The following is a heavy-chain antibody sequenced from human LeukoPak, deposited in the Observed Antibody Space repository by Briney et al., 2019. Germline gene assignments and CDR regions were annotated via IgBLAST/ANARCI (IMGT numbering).Heavy chain of an antibody. CDR3: TRKYFDC. CDR1: GFTFSSYW. V-gene: IGHV3-7*01. CDR2: IKQDGSEK. Sequence: GGSLRLSCAASGFTFSSYWMHWIRQAPGKGLEWVANIKQDGSEKYYVGSVKGRFTIARDNAKNSLYLQMNSLRAEDTAVYYCTRKYFDCWGQGTVVTVSS. J-gene: IGHJ4*02.